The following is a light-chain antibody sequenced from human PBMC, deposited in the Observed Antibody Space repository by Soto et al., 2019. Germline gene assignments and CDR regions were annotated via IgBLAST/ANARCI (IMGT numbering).Light chain of an antibody. J-gene: IGKJ4*01. CDR2: AAS. Sequence: DIQMTHSPSSLSASVGDRVTITCRTSQSISNYLNWYQQKPGKAPKLLIYAASSLQSGVPSRFSGTGSGTDFTLTSSNLQPEDFATYYCQQSYSTPFTFGGGTKVDVK. V-gene: IGKV1-39*01. CDR1: QSISNY. CDR3: QQSYSTPFT.